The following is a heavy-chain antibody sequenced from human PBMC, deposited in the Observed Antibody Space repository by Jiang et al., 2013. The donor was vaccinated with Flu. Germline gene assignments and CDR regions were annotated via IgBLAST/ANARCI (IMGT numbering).Heavy chain of an antibody. V-gene: IGHV4-39*01. CDR3: ASPPYDILTGYYKDYYYGMDV. J-gene: IGHJ6*02. CDR1: GGSISSSSYY. CDR2: IYYSGST. D-gene: IGHD3-9*01. Sequence: LLKPSETLSLTCTVSGGSISSSSYYWGWIRQPPGKGLEWIGSIYYSGSTYYNPSLKSRVTISVDTSKNQFSLKLSSVTAADTAVYYCASPPYDILTGYYKDYYYGMDVWGQGTTVTVSS.